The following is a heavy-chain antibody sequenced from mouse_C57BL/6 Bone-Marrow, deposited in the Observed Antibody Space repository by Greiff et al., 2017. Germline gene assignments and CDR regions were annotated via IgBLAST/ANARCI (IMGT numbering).Heavy chain of an antibody. CDR1: GFTFSSYA. D-gene: IGHD1-1*01. Sequence: EVKVVESGEGLVKPGGSLKLSCAASGFTFSSYAMSWVRQTPEKRLEWVAYISSGGDYIYYADTVKGRFTISRDNARNTLYLQMSSLKSEDTAMYYCTRGGTTVSYYAMDYWGQGTSVTVSS. CDR2: ISSGGDYI. CDR3: TRGGTTVSYYAMDY. V-gene: IGHV5-9-1*02. J-gene: IGHJ4*01.